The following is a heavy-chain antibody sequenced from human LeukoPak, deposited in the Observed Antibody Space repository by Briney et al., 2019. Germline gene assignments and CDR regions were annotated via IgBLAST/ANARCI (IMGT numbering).Heavy chain of an antibody. CDR1: GYTFTGYY. Sequence: GASVKVSCKASGYTFTGYYMHWVRQAPGQGLEWMGWINPNSGGTNYAQKFQGGVTMTRDTSISTAYMELSRLRSDDTAVYYCARVVTDYSTGEDYWGQGTLVTVSS. CDR2: INPNSGGT. CDR3: ARVVTDYSTGEDY. J-gene: IGHJ4*02. V-gene: IGHV1-2*02. D-gene: IGHD4-11*01.